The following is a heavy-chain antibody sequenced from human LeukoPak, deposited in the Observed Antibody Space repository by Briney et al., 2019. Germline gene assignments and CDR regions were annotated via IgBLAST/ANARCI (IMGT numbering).Heavy chain of an antibody. D-gene: IGHD3-22*01. Sequence: SQTLSLTCTVSGGSISSGGYYWSWIRQHPGTGLEWIGYIYHSGSTYYNPSLKSRVTISVDTSKNQFSLKLSSVTAADTAVYYCAREYDRDSSGYYGFDYWDQGTLVTVSS. CDR1: GGSISSGGYY. CDR2: IYHSGST. J-gene: IGHJ4*02. V-gene: IGHV4-31*03. CDR3: AREYDRDSSGYYGFDY.